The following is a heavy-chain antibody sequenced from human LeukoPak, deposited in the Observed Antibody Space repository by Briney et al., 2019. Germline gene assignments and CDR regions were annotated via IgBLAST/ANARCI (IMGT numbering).Heavy chain of an antibody. CDR3: ARTLVVINDAFDI. D-gene: IGHD3-22*01. V-gene: IGHV1-2*02. CDR1: GYTFTDYY. CDR2: INPNSGGT. J-gene: IGHJ3*02. Sequence: GASVKVSCKASGYTFTDYYMHWVRQAPGQGLEWMGWINPNSGGTNYAQKFQGRVTMTRDTSISTAYMELSRLRSDDTAVYYCARTLVVINDAFDIWGQGTMVTVSS.